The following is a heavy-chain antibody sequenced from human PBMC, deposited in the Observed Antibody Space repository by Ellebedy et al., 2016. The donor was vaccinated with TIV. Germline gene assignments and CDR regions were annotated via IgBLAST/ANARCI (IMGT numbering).Heavy chain of an antibody. J-gene: IGHJ4*02. D-gene: IGHD6-13*01. Sequence: PGGSLRLSCAASGSTSSSYSMNWVRTAPGKGLGWVSSISSNRNYIYYADSVRGRFTISRDNAKKSLYLQMNSLRAEDTAVYYWSRGAMAAARDYSWGQGTLVTVSS. CDR3: SRGAMAAARDYS. V-gene: IGHV3-21*01. CDR1: GSTSSSYS. CDR2: ISSNRNYI.